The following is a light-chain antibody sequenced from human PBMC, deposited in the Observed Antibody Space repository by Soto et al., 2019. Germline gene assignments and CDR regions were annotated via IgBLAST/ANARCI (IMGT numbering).Light chain of an antibody. CDR2: AAS. J-gene: IGKJ1*01. CDR3: QQFAISTT. CDR1: QSISSY. V-gene: IGKV1-39*01. Sequence: DIQMTQSPSSLSASLGDRFTITCRASQSISSYLNWYQQKPGKAPKLLIYAASSLQSGVPSRFSGSGSGTDFTLTISSLQPDDFATYYCQQFAISTTFGQGT.